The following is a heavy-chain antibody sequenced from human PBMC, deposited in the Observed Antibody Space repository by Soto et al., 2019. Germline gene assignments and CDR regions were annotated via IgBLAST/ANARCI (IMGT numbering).Heavy chain of an antibody. CDR3: AKGDNLGPKTGYAFDP. J-gene: IGHJ5*02. D-gene: IGHD5-12*01. V-gene: IGHV6-1*01. Sequence: RSQTLSLTCAISGDSDSSNTASWNWIRQSPSRGLEWLGRTYFRSKWYNDYAVSVKSRIIINPDTSNNQFSLQLNSVTPEETAVYFCAKGDNLGPKTGYAFDPWGQGIMVTVSS. CDR1: GDSDSSNTAS. CDR2: TYFRSKWYN.